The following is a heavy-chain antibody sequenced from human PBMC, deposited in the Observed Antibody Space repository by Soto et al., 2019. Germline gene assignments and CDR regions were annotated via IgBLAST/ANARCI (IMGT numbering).Heavy chain of an antibody. J-gene: IGHJ6*02. V-gene: IGHV1-3*01. CDR2: VNADNGDS. D-gene: IGHD3-3*01. CDR3: ARGGGPRFLDWLLKGYYGMDV. CDR1: GYTFSSHV. Sequence: QVQLVQSGAEVKKPGASVKISCKATGYTFSSHVMHWVRQAPGQGLDWMGWVNADNGDSRYSQKFQGRVTFSRDTSATTAFLAFSSLKSEDTAVYYCARGGGPRFLDWLLKGYYGMDVWGLGTTVTVS.